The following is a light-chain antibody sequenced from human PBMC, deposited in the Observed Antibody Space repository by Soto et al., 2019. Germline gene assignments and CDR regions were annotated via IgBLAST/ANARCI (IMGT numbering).Light chain of an antibody. CDR1: RRISSAY. CDR2: GAS. CDR3: LQSGNSSLT. V-gene: IGKV3-20*01. Sequence: EVVLTQSPGPLSLSPGERATLSCRASRRISSAYLAWYQQKPGQAPRLLIYGASTRATDIPDRFTGSGSATDFTLIISRLEPEVFAVYYCLQSGNSSLTFGKGTRLEVK. J-gene: IGKJ2*01.